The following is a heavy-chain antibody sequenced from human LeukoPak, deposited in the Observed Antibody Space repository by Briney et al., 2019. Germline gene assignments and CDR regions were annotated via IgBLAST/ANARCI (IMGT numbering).Heavy chain of an antibody. CDR3: ARAVCSSTSCPQEYNWFDL. D-gene: IGHD2-2*01. CDR1: GFTFSGSA. J-gene: IGHJ5*02. Sequence: GGSLRLSCAASGFTFSGSAMHWVRQAPGKGLEWVSYISSSGSTIYYADSVKGRFTISRDNAKNSLYLQMNSLRAEDTAVYYCARAVCSSTSCPQEYNWFDLWGQGTLVTVSS. CDR2: ISSSGSTI. V-gene: IGHV3-48*04.